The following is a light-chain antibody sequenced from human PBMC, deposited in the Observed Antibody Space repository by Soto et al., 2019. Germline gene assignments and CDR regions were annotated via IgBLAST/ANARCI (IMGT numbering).Light chain of an antibody. CDR2: GAS. CDR3: QQYGSSPMYT. CDR1: QTVSSTY. Sequence: EIVLTQSPGTLSVSPGERATLSCRASQTVSSTYLAWYQQKPGQAPRLLIHGASTRATGIPYRFSGSGSGTDLTLTTSRLEPEDTAVYSCQQYGSSPMYTFGQGTKLEIK. V-gene: IGKV3-20*01. J-gene: IGKJ2*01.